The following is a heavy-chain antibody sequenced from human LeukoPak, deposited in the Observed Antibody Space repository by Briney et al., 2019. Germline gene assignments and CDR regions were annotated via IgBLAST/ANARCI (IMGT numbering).Heavy chain of an antibody. CDR1: GFTFSSYW. CDR3: AKIGAFFGYLDY. Sequence: GGSLRLSCAASGFTFSSYWMHWVRQAPGEGLEWVSAISGSGGSTYYADSVKGRFSISRDNSKNTLYLEMNSLRAEDTAVYYCAKIGAFFGYLDYWGQGTLVTVSS. V-gene: IGHV3-23*01. CDR2: ISGSGGST. J-gene: IGHJ4*02. D-gene: IGHD3-3*02.